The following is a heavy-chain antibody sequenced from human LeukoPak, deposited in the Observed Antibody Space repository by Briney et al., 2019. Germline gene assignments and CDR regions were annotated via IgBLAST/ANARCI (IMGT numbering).Heavy chain of an antibody. CDR1: GFTFSSCA. CDR2: ISGSGGST. J-gene: IGHJ4*02. Sequence: GGSLRLSCAASGFTFSSCAMSWVRQAPGKGLEWVSAISGSGGSTYYADSVKGRFTISRDNSKNTLYLQMNSLRAEDTAVYYCAKVLLWFGESDYLDYWGQGTLVTVSS. D-gene: IGHD3-10*01. V-gene: IGHV3-23*01. CDR3: AKVLLWFGESDYLDY.